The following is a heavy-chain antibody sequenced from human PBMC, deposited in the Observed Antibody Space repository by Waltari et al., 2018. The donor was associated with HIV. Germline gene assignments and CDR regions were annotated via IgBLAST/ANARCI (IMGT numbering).Heavy chain of an antibody. CDR3: ARLSGSGGGDY. D-gene: IGHD1-26*01. CDR2: IYHSGTS. CDR1: GYSISRGYY. Sequence: QVQLQESGPGLVQPSETRSLTCTVSGYSISRGYYWGWIRQPPGEGLEWVGSIYHSGTSYSNPALQGRVTRTVNTSTHQFSVKLITGTAADTAVYDCARLSGSGGGDYWGQGTLVTVSS. V-gene: IGHV4-38-2*02. J-gene: IGHJ4*02.